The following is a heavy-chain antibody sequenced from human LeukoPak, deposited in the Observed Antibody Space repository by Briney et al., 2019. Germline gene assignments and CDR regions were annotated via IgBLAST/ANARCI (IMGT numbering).Heavy chain of an antibody. V-gene: IGHV5-51*01. D-gene: IGHD3-3*01. CDR1: GFSFTSYW. CDR2: INPGDSDT. J-gene: IGHJ4*02. CDR3: ARHYPNLRFLECLSNYEYYFDF. Sequence: GESLKISCKGSGFSFTSYWIGWVRQMPGKGLEWMGIINPGDSDTRYSPTFQGQVTVSADKSISTAYLQWSSLKASDTAMYYSARHYPNLRFLECLSNYEYYFDFWGQGTLVTVSS.